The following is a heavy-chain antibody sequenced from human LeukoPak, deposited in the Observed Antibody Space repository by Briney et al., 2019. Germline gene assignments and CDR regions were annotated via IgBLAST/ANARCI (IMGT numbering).Heavy chain of an antibody. V-gene: IGHV3-11*04. CDR1: GFSFSDYF. CDR2: ISSDGGNI. CDR3: ATSRVFDY. Sequence: PGGSLRLSCVTSGFSFSDYFMNWIRQAPGKGLEWLSFISSDGGNIYYTDSVKGRFTISRDNAKRTLYLEMNSLRVDDTAIYYCATSRVFDYWGQGILVTVSS. J-gene: IGHJ4*02.